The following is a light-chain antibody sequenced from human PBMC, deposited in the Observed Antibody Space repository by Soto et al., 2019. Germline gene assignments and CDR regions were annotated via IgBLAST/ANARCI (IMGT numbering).Light chain of an antibody. CDR2: QAS. CDR1: QSISTW. V-gene: IGKV1-5*03. J-gene: IGKJ2*02. Sequence: DIQMTQSPSTLPASVGDRVTITCRASQSISTWLAWYQQKPGKAPKVLIYQASSLESGVPSRFSGCGSGTEFTLTISDLQPDDFATYYCQQYYSYSPCTFGQGTKLEIK. CDR3: QQYYSYSPCT.